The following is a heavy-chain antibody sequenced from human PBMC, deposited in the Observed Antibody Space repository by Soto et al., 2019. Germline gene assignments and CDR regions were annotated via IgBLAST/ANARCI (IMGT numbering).Heavy chain of an antibody. Sequence: EVQLLESGGGLVQPGGSLRLSCAASGFTFSSYAMSWVRQAPGKGLEWVSAISGSGGSTYYADSVKGRFTISRDNSKNXLXPXXNGLRAEDTAVYYCAKGIRCNGGSCYDHYYDGLDVWGQGTTVAVFS. CDR2: ISGSGGST. D-gene: IGHD2-15*01. CDR1: GFTFSSYA. CDR3: AKGIRCNGGSCYDHYYDGLDV. V-gene: IGHV3-23*01. J-gene: IGHJ6*02.